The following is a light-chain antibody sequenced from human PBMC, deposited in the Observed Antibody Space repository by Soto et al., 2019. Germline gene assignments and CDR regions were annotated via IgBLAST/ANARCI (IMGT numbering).Light chain of an antibody. J-gene: IGKJ3*01. Sequence: EIVMTQSPASLSVTPGERVTLSRRASQSVAANYLAWYQQKRGQAPRLLIYGASSRATGIPDRFSGSGSGTDFTLTISRLEPEDFSVYYCHQYGTAPLTFGPGTKVDIK. V-gene: IGKV3-20*01. CDR3: HQYGTAPLT. CDR1: QSVAANY. CDR2: GAS.